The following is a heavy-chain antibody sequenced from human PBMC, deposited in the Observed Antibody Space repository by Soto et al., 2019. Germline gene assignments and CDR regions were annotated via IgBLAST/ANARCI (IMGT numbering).Heavy chain of an antibody. Sequence: QVQLVQSGAEVKMPGSSVRVSCKASGGSFSKYGISWVRQAPGQGLEWMGGIIPMFGIGNYAEKFLGRVTITVDESPSTSHLALGSLRSDDPAVYFCAIGSRVNYFYAMDVRGPGITVTLSS. V-gene: IGHV1-69*01. CDR3: AIGSRVNYFYAMDV. D-gene: IGHD2-21*01. CDR1: GGSFSKYG. CDR2: IIPMFGIG. J-gene: IGHJ6*02.